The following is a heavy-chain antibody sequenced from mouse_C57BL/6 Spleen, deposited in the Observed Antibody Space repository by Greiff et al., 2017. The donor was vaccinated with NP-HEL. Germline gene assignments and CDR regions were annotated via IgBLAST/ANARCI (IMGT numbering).Heavy chain of an antibody. CDR1: GYTFTSYW. CDR2: IDPSDSYT. V-gene: IGHV1-50*01. Sequence: VKLQQPGAELVKPGASVKLSCKASGYTFTSYWMQWVNQRPGQGLEWIGEIDPSDSYTNYNQKFKGKATLTVDTSSSTAYMQLSSLTSEDSAVYYCARRGIRGYFDYWGQGTTLTVSS. J-gene: IGHJ2*01. CDR3: ARRGIRGYFDY.